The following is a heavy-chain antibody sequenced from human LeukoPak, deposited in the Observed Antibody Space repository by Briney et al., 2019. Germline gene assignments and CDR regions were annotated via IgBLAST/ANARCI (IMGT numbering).Heavy chain of an antibody. D-gene: IGHD3-22*01. CDR3: ASAYYDSSGYYEYFQH. J-gene: IGHJ1*01. CDR2: IYYSGST. V-gene: IGHV4-59*08. Sequence: PSETLSLTCTVSGGSISSYYWSWIRQPPGKGLEWIGYIYYSGSTNYNPSLKSRVTISVDTSKNQFSLKLSSVTAADTAVYYCASAYYDSSGYYEYFQHWGQGTLVTVSS. CDR1: GGSISSYY.